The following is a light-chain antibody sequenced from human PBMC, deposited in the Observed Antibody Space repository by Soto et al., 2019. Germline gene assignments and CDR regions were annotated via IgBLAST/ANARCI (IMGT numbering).Light chain of an antibody. CDR3: STHTTSGALQV. CDR1: INDFLVYNY. Sequence: QSALNQPASVSGSPGQSITISCTGTINDFLVYNYVSWYQQLPGKAPKLMIYGVSNRPSGVSNRFSGSKSGNTASLTISGLQADDEADYYCSTHTTSGALQVFGAGTKLTVL. J-gene: IGLJ1*01. V-gene: IGLV2-14*01. CDR2: GVS.